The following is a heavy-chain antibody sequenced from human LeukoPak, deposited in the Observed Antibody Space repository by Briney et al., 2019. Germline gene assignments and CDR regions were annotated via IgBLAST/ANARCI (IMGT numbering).Heavy chain of an antibody. CDR1: GFTFSSYA. Sequence: PGGSLRLSCAASGFTFSSYAMSWVRQAPGKGLEWVSAITNGGGTTYYADSVKGRFTISRDNPKNTLYLQMNSLRAEDTAVYYCARVSSGWYPYFDYWGQGTLVTVSS. CDR3: ARVSSGWYPYFDY. CDR2: ITNGGGTT. V-gene: IGHV3-23*01. J-gene: IGHJ4*02. D-gene: IGHD6-19*01.